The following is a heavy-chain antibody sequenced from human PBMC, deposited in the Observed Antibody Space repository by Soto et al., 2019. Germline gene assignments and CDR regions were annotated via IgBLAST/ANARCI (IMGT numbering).Heavy chain of an antibody. CDR2: INAGNGNT. CDR1: GYTSTSYA. D-gene: IGHD5-18*01. J-gene: IGHJ4*02. Sequence: ASVKVSCKASGYTSTSYAMHWVRQAPGQRLEWKGWINAGNGNTKYSQKFQGRVTMTRDTSTSTAYMELRSLRSDDTAVYYCARTWIQLWFRCDYWGQGTLVTVSS. CDR3: ARTWIQLWFRCDY. V-gene: IGHV1-3*01.